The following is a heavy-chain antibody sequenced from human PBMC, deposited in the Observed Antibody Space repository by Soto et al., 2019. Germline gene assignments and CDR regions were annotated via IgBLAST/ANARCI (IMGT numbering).Heavy chain of an antibody. CDR3: ASRSLRLMSSYDSRVHGPFDY. D-gene: IGHD3-22*01. Sequence: QVQLVQSGSVLKKPGSSVKVSCKASGGTFSSYAISWVRQAPGQGLVWMGGIILIYGTANYAQKFQDRVTNNANESTSTAYMRLSSMRSETKSVYYLASRSLRLMSSYDSRVHGPFDYWGQRTLVTVSS. CDR1: GGTFSSYA. J-gene: IGHJ4*02. V-gene: IGHV1-69*01. CDR2: IILIYGTA.